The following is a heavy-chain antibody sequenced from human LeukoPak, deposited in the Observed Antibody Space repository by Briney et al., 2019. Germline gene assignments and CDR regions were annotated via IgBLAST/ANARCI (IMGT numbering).Heavy chain of an antibody. D-gene: IGHD2-2*01. CDR2: INSDGSST. Sequence: GGSLRLSCVASGFTFSSYAMSWVRQAPGKGLVWVSRINSDGSSTSYADSVKGRFTISRDNAKNTLYLQMNSLRAEDTAVYYCARDLAPQLLGIYYYYGMDVWGQGTTVTVSS. CDR3: ARDLAPQLLGIYYYYGMDV. V-gene: IGHV3-74*01. CDR1: GFTFSSYA. J-gene: IGHJ6*02.